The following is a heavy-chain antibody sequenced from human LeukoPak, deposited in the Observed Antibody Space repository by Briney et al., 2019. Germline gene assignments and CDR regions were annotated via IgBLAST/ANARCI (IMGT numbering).Heavy chain of an antibody. J-gene: IGHJ4*02. CDR3: ATDRLVGATRSFDY. Sequence: ASVKVSCKVSGYTLTELSMHWVRQAPGKGLEWMGGFDPEDGETIYAQKFQGRVTMTEDTSTDTAYMELSSLRSVDTAVYYCATDRLVGATRSFDYWGQGTLVTVSS. CDR2: FDPEDGET. V-gene: IGHV1-24*01. D-gene: IGHD1-26*01. CDR1: GYTLTELS.